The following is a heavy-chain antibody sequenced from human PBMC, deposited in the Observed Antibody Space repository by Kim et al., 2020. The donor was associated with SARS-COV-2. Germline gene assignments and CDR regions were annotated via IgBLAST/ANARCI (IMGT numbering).Heavy chain of an antibody. CDR3: ARAESYSAFDI. J-gene: IGHJ3*02. Sequence: ANYAQKFQGRVTITADKSTSTAYMELSSLRSEDTAVYYCARAESYSAFDIWGQGTMVTVSS. CDR2: A. D-gene: IGHD3-10*01. V-gene: IGHV1-69*04.